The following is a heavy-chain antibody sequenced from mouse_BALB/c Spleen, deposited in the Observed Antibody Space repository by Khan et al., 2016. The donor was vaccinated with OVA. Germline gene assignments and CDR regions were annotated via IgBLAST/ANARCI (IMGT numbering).Heavy chain of an antibody. CDR2: ISYSGST. Sequence: EVQLVESGPGLVKPSQSLSLTCTVTGYSITSDYAWNWIRQFPGNKLEWMGYISYSGSTSYHPSLKSRFSISRDTSKNQFFLRLNSVTTEDTATYYCAMGRTYWGQGTLVTVSA. V-gene: IGHV3-2*02. CDR3: AMGRTY. CDR1: GYSITSDYA. D-gene: IGHD4-1*01. J-gene: IGHJ3*01.